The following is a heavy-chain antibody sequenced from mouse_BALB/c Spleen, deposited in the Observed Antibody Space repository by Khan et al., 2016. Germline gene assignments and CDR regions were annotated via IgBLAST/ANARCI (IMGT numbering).Heavy chain of an antibody. Sequence: VQLQQSGPELMKPGASVKISCKASGYSFTSYYMHWVKQSHGKSLEWIGYIDPFNGGTSYNQKFKGKATLTVDKSSSTAYMHLSSLTSEASSVYECASRSQSMYAMDDWGQGTSVTVSS. J-gene: IGHJ4*01. CDR3: ASRSQSMYAMDD. CDR2: IDPFNGGT. CDR1: GYSFTSYY. V-gene: IGHV1S135*01.